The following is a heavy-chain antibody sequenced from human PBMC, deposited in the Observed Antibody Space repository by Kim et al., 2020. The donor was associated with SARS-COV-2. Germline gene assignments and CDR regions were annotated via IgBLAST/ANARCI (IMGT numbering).Heavy chain of an antibody. Sequence: SETLSLTCTVSGGSISSYYWSWIRQPPGKGLEWIGYIYYSGSTNYNPSLKSRVTISVDTSKNQFSLKLSSVTAADTAVYYCARGYFDWLLFDYWGQGTLVTVSS. D-gene: IGHD3-9*01. J-gene: IGHJ4*02. CDR2: IYYSGST. CDR1: GGSISSYY. CDR3: ARGYFDWLLFDY. V-gene: IGHV4-59*01.